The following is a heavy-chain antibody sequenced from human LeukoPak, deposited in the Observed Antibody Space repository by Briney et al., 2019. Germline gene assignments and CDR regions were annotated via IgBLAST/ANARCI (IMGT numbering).Heavy chain of an antibody. V-gene: IGHV5-51*01. CDR1: GYSFTTYW. CDR3: ARHEDGDHPKASFDI. D-gene: IGHD5-24*01. CDR2: IYPGDSDT. Sequence: GESLQISCKGSGYSFTTYWIGWVRRMPGKGLEWMGIIYPGDSDTRYSPSFQGQVTISADKSIGSAYLQWNSLKASDTAMYYCARHEDGDHPKASFDIWGQGTMVTVSS. J-gene: IGHJ3*02.